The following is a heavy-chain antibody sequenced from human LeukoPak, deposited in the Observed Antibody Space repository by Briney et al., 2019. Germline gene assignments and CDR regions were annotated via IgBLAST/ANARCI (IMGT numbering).Heavy chain of an antibody. V-gene: IGHV3-66*01. D-gene: IGHD3-22*01. CDR3: ARDSPRPPRYYYDSSPLGGDYFDY. Sequence: TGGSLRLSCAASGFTVSSNYMSWVRQAPGKGLEWVSVIYSGGSTYYADSVKGRFTISRDNSKNTLYLQMNSLRAEDTAVYYCARDSPRPPRYYYDSSPLGGDYFDYWGQGTLVTVSS. CDR1: GFTVSSNY. J-gene: IGHJ4*02. CDR2: IYSGGST.